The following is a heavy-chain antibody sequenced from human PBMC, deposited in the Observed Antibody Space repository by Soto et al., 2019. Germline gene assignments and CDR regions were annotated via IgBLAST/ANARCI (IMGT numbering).Heavy chain of an antibody. CDR1: GFTFSNNA. Sequence: QVQLVESGGGVVQPGRSLRLSCAASGFTFSNNAMDWVRQAPGKGLEWVAVISYDGSNKFIAESVKGRFTISRDNSKNTLFLQMNSLRAEDTAVYYCASGTTTAAFSAMDVWGHGTTVTVSS. CDR3: ASGTTTAAFSAMDV. D-gene: IGHD2-2*01. J-gene: IGHJ6*02. CDR2: ISYDGSNK. V-gene: IGHV3-30-3*01.